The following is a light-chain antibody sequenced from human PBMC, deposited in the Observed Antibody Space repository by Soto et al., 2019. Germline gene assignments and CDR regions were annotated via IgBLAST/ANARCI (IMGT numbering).Light chain of an antibody. J-gene: IGLJ2*01. CDR2: EVS. Sequence: QSALTQPPSASGSPGQSVTISCTGSSTNVGGYNDVYWYQQHPGKAPKLMIYEVSKRPSGVPDRLSGSKSGNTASLTVSVVQAEDEDDYYCSSYGGSNNVVFGGGTKLTVL. CDR1: STNVGGYND. CDR3: SSYGGSNNVV. V-gene: IGLV2-8*01.